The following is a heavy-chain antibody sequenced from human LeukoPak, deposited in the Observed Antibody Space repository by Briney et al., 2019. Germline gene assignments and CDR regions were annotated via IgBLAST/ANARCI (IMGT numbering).Heavy chain of an antibody. CDR2: INPNSGGT. CDR3: ARDDVLTGPHSGGGTSEEFDP. Sequence: SGKVSCKASGYTFSAYYMHWVRQAPGQGLECMGWINPNSGGTNYAQKFQGRVTMTRDTSINTAYMELSRLRSDDTAVYYCARDDVLTGPHSGGGTSEEFDPWGQGTLVTVSS. J-gene: IGHJ5*02. CDR1: GYTFSAYY. D-gene: IGHD3-9*01. V-gene: IGHV1-2*02.